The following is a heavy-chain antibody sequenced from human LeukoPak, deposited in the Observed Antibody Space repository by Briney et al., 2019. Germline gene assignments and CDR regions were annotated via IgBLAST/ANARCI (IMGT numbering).Heavy chain of an antibody. Sequence: GSLRLSFAASGFIFNSYAITWVRQAPGKGPEWVSGISGSGSNTYYPDSVKGRFTISRDNSKNTLYLQMNSLRADDTAVYYCARSRFGGNYVFDYWGQGTLVIVSS. CDR3: ARSRFGGNYVFDY. J-gene: IGHJ4*02. CDR1: GFIFNSYA. V-gene: IGHV3-23*01. D-gene: IGHD4-23*01. CDR2: ISGSGSNT.